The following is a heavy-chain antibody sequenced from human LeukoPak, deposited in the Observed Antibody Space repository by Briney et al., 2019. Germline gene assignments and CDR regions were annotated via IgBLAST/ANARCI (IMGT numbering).Heavy chain of an antibody. V-gene: IGHV4-34*01. J-gene: IGHJ5*02. CDR3: ARPYYYDSSGYYYH. Sequence: SETLSLTCAVYGGSFSGYYWSWIRQPPGKGLEWIGEINHSGSTNNNPSLKSRVTISVDTSKNQFSLKLSSVTAADTAVYYCARPYYYDSSGYYYHWGQGTLVTVSS. D-gene: IGHD3-22*01. CDR2: INHSGST. CDR1: GGSFSGYY.